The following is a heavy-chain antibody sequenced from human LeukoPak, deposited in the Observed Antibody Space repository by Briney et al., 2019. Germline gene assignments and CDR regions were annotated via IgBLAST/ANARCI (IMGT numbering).Heavy chain of an antibody. Sequence: GSLRLSCAASGFTFSDYYMSWIRQAPGKGLEWVSYISSSGSTIYYADSVKGRFTISRDNAKNSMYLQMNSLRAEDTAVYYCATNIQPGRAVDGHYYYMDVWGKGTTVTVSS. CDR3: ATNIQPGRAVDGHYYYMDV. V-gene: IGHV3-11*01. CDR1: GFTFSDYY. D-gene: IGHD6-19*01. J-gene: IGHJ6*03. CDR2: ISSSGSTI.